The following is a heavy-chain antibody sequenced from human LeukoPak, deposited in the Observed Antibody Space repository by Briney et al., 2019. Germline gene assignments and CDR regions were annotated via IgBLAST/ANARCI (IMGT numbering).Heavy chain of an antibody. CDR3: ARHSGGSYVYPFEI. CDR1: GGSISSSTYF. Sequence: PSETLSLTCTVSGGSISSSTYFWGWIRQSPGRGLEWIGTISYSGDTYYNPSLESRVTISVDPSKNQFSLKLSSVTAADTAVYYCARHSGGSYVYPFEIWGQGTMGTVSS. CDR2: ISYSGDT. V-gene: IGHV4-39*01. D-gene: IGHD2-15*01. J-gene: IGHJ3*02.